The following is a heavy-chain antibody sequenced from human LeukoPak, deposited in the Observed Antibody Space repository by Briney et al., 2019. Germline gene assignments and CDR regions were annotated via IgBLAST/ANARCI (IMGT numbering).Heavy chain of an antibody. CDR3: ARLLGMSSSWGGGIDY. V-gene: IGHV4-39*01. CDR2: IYYSGST. Sequence: SATQSLTCTVSGASISSSSYYWGWLRRPPGKGLEWIGSIYYSGSTYYNPSLKSRVTISVDTSKNQFSLKLSSVTAADTAVYDCARLLGMSSSWGGGIDYWGQGTLVTVSS. J-gene: IGHJ4*02. D-gene: IGHD6-13*01. CDR1: GASISSSSYY.